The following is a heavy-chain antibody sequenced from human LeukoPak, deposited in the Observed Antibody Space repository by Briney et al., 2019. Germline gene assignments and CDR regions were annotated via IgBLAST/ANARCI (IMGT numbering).Heavy chain of an antibody. D-gene: IGHD5-12*01. CDR1: GFTFSSYG. CDR2: ISYDGSNK. J-gene: IGHJ4*02. CDR3: ARDGYSGYDFSY. V-gene: IGHV3-30*03. Sequence: GGSLRLSCAASGFTFSSYGMHWVRQAPGKGLEWVAVISYDGSNKYYADSVKGRFTISRDNAKNSLYLQMNSLRAEDTAVYYCARDGYSGYDFSYWGQGTLVTVSS.